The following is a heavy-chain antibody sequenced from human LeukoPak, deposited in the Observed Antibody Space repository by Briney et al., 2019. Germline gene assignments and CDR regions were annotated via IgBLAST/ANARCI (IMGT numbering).Heavy chain of an antibody. CDR1: GFTFSSYA. Sequence: GGSLRLSCAASGFTFSSYAMSWVRQAPGKGLEWVSAISGSGGSTYYADSVKGRFTISRDNSKNTLYLQMNSLRAEDTAVYYCARLRSPPYYFDYWGQGTLVTVSS. J-gene: IGHJ4*02. V-gene: IGHV3-23*01. CDR2: ISGSGGST. CDR3: ARLRSPPYYFDY.